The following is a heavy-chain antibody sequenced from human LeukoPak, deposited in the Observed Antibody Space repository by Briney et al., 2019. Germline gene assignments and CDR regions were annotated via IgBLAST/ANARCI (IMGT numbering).Heavy chain of an antibody. CDR3: ARHLSATTRGSYFDY. J-gene: IGHJ4*02. V-gene: IGHV4-39*01. CDR1: GGSINSGVYY. Sequence: SETLSLTCTVSGGSINSGVYYWGWIRQPPGKGLEWIGTVSYSGRAYYNPSLKSRVTISVDTSNNQFSLKLNSVTAADTAVYYCARHLSATTRGSYFDYWGQGALVTVSS. D-gene: IGHD6-25*01. CDR2: VSYSGRA.